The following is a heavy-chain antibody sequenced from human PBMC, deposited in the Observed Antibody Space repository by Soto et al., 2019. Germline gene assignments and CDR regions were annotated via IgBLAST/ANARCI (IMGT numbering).Heavy chain of an antibody. CDR3: VRSKGGYSYGTPFDY. J-gene: IGHJ4*02. CDR1: GFTFDDYA. V-gene: IGHV3-9*01. Sequence: EVQLEESGGALVQPGRSLRLPCAASGFTFDDYAMYWVRQVLGKGLEWVSSISWNSGNIGYADSVKGRFTTSRDNAENSLYLQMNSLRPEDTALYYCVRSKGGYSYGTPFDYWGQGTLVTVSS. CDR2: ISWNSGNI. D-gene: IGHD5-18*01.